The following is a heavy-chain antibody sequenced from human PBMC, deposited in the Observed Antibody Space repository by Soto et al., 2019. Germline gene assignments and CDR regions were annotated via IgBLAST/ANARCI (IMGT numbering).Heavy chain of an antibody. D-gene: IGHD6-6*01. CDR2: ISSSSSYI. CDR1: GFTFSSYS. V-gene: IGHV3-21*01. J-gene: IGHJ4*02. CDR3: ARDGIAARRGFDY. Sequence: EVQLVESGGGLVKPGGSLRLSCAASGFTFSSYSMNWVRQAPGKGLEWVSSISSSSSYIYYADSVKGRFTISRDNAKNSLYLQMNSLRAEDTAVYYCARDGIAARRGFDYWGQGTLVTVSS.